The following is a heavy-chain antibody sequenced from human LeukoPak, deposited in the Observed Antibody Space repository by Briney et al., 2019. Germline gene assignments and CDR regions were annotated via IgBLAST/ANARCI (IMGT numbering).Heavy chain of an antibody. J-gene: IGHJ6*03. V-gene: IGHV3-30*02. CDR2: TRYDGSNK. Sequence: GGSLRLSCAASGFTFSSYGMYWVRQAPGKGLEWVAFTRYDGSNKYYADSVKGRFTISRDNSKNTLYLQMNSLRAEDTAVYYCARDSSKYYYYYMDVWGKGTTVTVSS. CDR1: GFTFSSYG. CDR3: ARDSSKYYYYYMDV. D-gene: IGHD6-6*01.